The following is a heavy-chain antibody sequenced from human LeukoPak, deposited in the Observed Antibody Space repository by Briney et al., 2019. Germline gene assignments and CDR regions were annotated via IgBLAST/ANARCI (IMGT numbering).Heavy chain of an antibody. CDR1: GDSVSSNSAA. J-gene: IGHJ5*02. Sequence: SQTLSLTCAISGDSVSSNSAAWNWSRQSPWGGLGWRVRTYDGSKWYNAYSVSVTSRITINPHTPKNQFYLQLNSVTPEDTAVYYCARDHGILTGYYDGDWFDPWGQGTLVTVSS. D-gene: IGHD3-9*01. CDR2: TYDGSKWYN. CDR3: ARDHGILTGYYDGDWFDP. V-gene: IGHV6-1*01.